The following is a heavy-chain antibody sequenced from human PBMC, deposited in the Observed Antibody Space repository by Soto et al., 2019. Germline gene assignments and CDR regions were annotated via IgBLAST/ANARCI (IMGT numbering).Heavy chain of an antibody. CDR2: IRQDGGSQ. V-gene: IGHV3-7*03. D-gene: IGHD3-10*01. CDR1: GFTFTTYG. J-gene: IGHJ4*02. CDR3: VRGGHGSGSYLGSH. Sequence: PGGSLRLFCVASGFTFTTYGMRCVRQAPGKGLEWVANIRQDGGSQYYVDSVKGRFTISRDNAKNSVYLQMDSLRAEDTAVYYCVRGGHGSGSYLGSHWGRGILVNVSS.